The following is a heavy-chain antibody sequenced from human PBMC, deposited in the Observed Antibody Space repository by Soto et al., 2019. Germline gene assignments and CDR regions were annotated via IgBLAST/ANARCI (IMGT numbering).Heavy chain of an antibody. CDR3: ARTFGVAGAGPFDD. D-gene: IGHD6-13*01. J-gene: IGHJ4*02. CDR1: GGYIRNGGYY. CDR2: IYYSGST. V-gene: IGHV4-31*03. Sequence: SETQSLTYTVSGGYIRNGGYYWSWIRQHPGKGLEWIGYIYYSGSTYYNPSLKSRVTISVDTSKNQFSLKLSSVTAADTAVYYCARTFGVAGAGPFDDWARETWSPSPQ.